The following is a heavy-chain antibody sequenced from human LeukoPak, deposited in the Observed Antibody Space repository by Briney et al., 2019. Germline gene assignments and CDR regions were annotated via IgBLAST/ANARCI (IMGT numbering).Heavy chain of an antibody. D-gene: IGHD1-26*01. CDR2: ISGSGGST. Sequence: GGSLRLSCAASGFTSSSYATSWVRQAPGKGLEWVSAISGSGGSTYYADSVKGRFTISRDNSKNTLYLQMNSLRAEDTAVYYCARGELLRPGYYFDYWGQGALVTVSS. CDR1: GFTSSSYA. J-gene: IGHJ4*02. V-gene: IGHV3-23*01. CDR3: ARGELLRPGYYFDY.